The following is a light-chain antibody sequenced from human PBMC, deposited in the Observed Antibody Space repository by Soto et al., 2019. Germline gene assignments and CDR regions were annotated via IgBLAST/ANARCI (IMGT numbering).Light chain of an antibody. CDR1: QSVRSN. CDR2: GAS. CDR3: QQYNNWPLLT. V-gene: IGKV3-15*01. J-gene: IGKJ4*01. Sequence: EIVMTQSPATLSVSPGERATLSCRASQSVRSNLAWYQQKPGQAPRLLIYGASTRATGIPARFSVSGSGTEFTLTISSLQSEDFAVYYCQQYNNWPLLTCGGGTKVEIK.